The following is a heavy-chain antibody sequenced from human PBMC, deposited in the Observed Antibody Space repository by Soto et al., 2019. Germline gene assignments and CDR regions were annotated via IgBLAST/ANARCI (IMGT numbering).Heavy chain of an antibody. CDR1: GGSISSGGYY. CDR2: IYYSGST. D-gene: IGHD4-4*01. Sequence: PSETLSLTYTFSGGSISSGGYYLSWIRQQPGKGMEWIGYIYYSGSTYYNPSLKSRVTISVDTSKNQFSLKLSSVTAADTALYYCASGSPDYNDVRWFDPWGQGTLVTVSS. J-gene: IGHJ5*02. V-gene: IGHV4-31*03. CDR3: ASGSPDYNDVRWFDP.